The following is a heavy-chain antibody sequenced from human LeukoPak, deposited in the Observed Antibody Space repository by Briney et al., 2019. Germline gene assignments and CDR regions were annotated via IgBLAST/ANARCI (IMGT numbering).Heavy chain of an antibody. V-gene: IGHV1-18*01. D-gene: IGHD3-10*01. CDR2: ISAYNGNT. J-gene: IGHJ4*02. Sequence: ASVKVSCKASGYTFTSYGISWVRQAPGQGLEWMGWISAYNGNTNYAQKLQGRVTMTTDTSTSTAYMELRSLRSDDTAVYYCARVYASWMPGTYYYGSGSYRIDYWGQGTLVTVSS. CDR1: GYTFTSYG. CDR3: ARVYASWMPGTYYYGSGSYRIDY.